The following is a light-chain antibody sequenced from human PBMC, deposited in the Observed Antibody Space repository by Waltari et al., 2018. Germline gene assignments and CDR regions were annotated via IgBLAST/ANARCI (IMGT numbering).Light chain of an antibody. J-gene: IGKJ2*01. V-gene: IGKV1-39*01. Sequence: DIQITQSPSSLSASVGDRVTITCRASQNIVSYLKWYQQKPGKAPKVLIYAASKLQSGVPSRFSGGGSGTDFTLTISSLQSEDVAIYSCQQTYSAPYTFGQGTNLQIK. CDR3: QQTYSAPYT. CDR2: AAS. CDR1: QNIVSY.